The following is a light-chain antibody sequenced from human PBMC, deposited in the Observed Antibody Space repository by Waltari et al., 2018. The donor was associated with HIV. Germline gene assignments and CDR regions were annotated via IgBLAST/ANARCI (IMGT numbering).Light chain of an antibody. Sequence: QSVLTQPPSASGTPGQRVTISCSGSSSHIGRNTVNWYQQLPGTAPKLLIYSNNQRPSGVPDRFSGSKSGTSASLAISGLQSEDEADYYCAAWDDSLNGGVFGGGTKLTVL. J-gene: IGLJ3*02. CDR3: AAWDDSLNGGV. V-gene: IGLV1-44*01. CDR1: SSHIGRNT. CDR2: SNN.